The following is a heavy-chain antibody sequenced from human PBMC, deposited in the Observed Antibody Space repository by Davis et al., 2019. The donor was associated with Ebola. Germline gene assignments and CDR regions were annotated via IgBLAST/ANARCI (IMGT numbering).Heavy chain of an antibody. CDR1: GGSINSGGYS. J-gene: IGHJ4*02. CDR2: VFNGGNT. V-gene: IGHV4-39*01. Sequence: PSETLSLTCTVSGGSINSGGYSWGWVRQPPGKGLEWIANVFNGGNTYYSPSLKSRISISVGTSTNQFSLKLTSTTAADTSIYYCAGLSPLGTTVDYWGQGILVSVSS. CDR3: AGLSPLGTTVDY. D-gene: IGHD1-14*01.